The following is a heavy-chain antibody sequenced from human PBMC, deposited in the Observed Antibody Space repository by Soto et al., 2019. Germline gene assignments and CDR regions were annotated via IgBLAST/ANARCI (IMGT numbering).Heavy chain of an antibody. D-gene: IGHD2-15*01. CDR2: ISAYNGNT. J-gene: IGHJ5*02. V-gene: IGHV1-18*01. CDR1: GYTFTSYG. CDR3: ARDGNPKPTRAGGNNWFDP. Sequence: ASVKVSCKASGYTFTSYGISWVRQAPGQGLEWMGWISAYNGNTNYAQKLQGRVTMTTDTSTSTAYMELRSLRSDDTAVYYCARDGNPKPTRAGGNNWFDPWGQGTLVTVPQ.